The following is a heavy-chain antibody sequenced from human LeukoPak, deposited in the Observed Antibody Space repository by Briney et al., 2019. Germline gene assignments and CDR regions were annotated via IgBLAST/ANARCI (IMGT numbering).Heavy chain of an antibody. J-gene: IGHJ4*02. CDR2: ISGSGGST. CDR1: GFTFSSYA. Sequence: PGASLRLSCAASGFTFSSYAMSWVRQAPGKGLEWVSAISGSGGSTYYADSVKGRFTISRDNSKNTLYLQMNSLRAEDTAVYYCARDPGPRVPPGSYSDYWGQGTLVTVSS. V-gene: IGHV3-23*01. D-gene: IGHD1-26*01. CDR3: ARDPGPRVPPGSYSDY.